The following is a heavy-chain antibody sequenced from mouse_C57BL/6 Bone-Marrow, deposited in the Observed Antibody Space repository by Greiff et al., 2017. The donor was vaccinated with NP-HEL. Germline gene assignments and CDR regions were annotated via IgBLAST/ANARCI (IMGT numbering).Heavy chain of an antibody. CDR1: GYSFTDYN. D-gene: IGHD1-1*01. Sequence: EVQLVESGPELVKPGASVKISCKASGYSFTDYNMNWVKQSHGKSLEWIGVINPNYGTTSYNQKFKGKATLTVDQSSSTAYMQLNSLTSEASAVFCCERACTTVVADWGQGTSLTVSS. CDR2: INPNYGTT. V-gene: IGHV1-39*01. J-gene: IGHJ2*02. CDR3: ERACTTVVAD.